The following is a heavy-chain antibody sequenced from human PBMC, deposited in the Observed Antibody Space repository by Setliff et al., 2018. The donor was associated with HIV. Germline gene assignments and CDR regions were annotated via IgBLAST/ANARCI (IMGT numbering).Heavy chain of an antibody. D-gene: IGHD3-22*01. V-gene: IGHV3-11*06. Sequence: GGSLRLSCAASGFNFRDYYMTWIRQAPGKGLEWVSYIAASSSSETDYAASVKGRFTISRDDSTSIAYLQMNSLRAEDTAVYHCAKDRDSSGYDYWGQGTLVTVSS. CDR2: IAASSSSET. CDR1: GFNFRDYY. J-gene: IGHJ4*02. CDR3: AKDRDSSGYDY.